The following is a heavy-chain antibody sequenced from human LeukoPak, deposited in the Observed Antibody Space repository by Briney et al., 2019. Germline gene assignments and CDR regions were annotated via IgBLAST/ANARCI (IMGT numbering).Heavy chain of an antibody. J-gene: IGHJ3*02. CDR3: ARDRGRGYDSSGYYYDAFDI. V-gene: IGHV3-66*01. Sequence: PGGSLRLSCAASGFTVSSNYMSWARQAPGKGLEWVSVIYSGGSTYYADSVKGRFTISRDNSKNTLYLQMGSLRAEDMAVYYCARDRGRGYDSSGYYYDAFDIWGQGTMVTVSS. CDR1: GFTVSSNY. CDR2: IYSGGST. D-gene: IGHD3-22*01.